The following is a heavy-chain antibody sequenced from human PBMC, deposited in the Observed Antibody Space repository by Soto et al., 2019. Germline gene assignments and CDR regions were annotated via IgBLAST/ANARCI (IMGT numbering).Heavy chain of an antibody. D-gene: IGHD3-10*01. J-gene: IGHJ6*02. V-gene: IGHV3-30*18. Sequence: GGSLRLSCAASGFTFSSCSMNWVRQAPGKGLEWVAVISYDGYLKYYVDAVKGRFTVARDNSKNTLFLEMNSLRVEDTAVYFCAKDFKVSGTHYGTLNYYYGMDVWGQGTTVTVS. CDR1: GFTFSSCS. CDR3: AKDFKVSGTHYGTLNYYYGMDV. CDR2: ISYDGYLK.